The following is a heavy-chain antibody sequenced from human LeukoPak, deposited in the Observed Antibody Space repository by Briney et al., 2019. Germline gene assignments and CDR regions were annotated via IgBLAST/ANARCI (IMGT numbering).Heavy chain of an antibody. CDR2: INGGGYTT. V-gene: IGHV3-23*01. J-gene: IGHJ6*03. Sequence: PGGSLRLSCAASGFPFSTFAMGWVRQVPEKGLEWVSFINGGGYTTYYTDSVKGRFTISRDNAKNSLYLQMNSLRAEDTAVYYCARDTPGDTYYYYYMDVWGKGTTVTVSS. CDR3: ARDTPGDTYYYYYMDV. D-gene: IGHD3-16*01. CDR1: GFPFSTFA.